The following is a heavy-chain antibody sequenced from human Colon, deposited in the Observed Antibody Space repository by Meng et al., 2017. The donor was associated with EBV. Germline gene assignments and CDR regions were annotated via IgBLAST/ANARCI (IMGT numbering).Heavy chain of an antibody. CDR3: ARVSSGWDYFDY. J-gene: IGHJ4*02. CDR1: GGSVSIGVYT. CDR2: IYYSGST. V-gene: IGHV4-31*02. D-gene: IGHD6-19*01. Sequence: GPILLLPSTPHPLTATGPGGSVSIGVYTRTWIGQHPGKGLEWFGHIYYSGSTFYNPSLKRRVIISIDTSKNQFSLNLRSVTAADTAVYYCARVSSGWDYFDYWGQGTLVTVSS.